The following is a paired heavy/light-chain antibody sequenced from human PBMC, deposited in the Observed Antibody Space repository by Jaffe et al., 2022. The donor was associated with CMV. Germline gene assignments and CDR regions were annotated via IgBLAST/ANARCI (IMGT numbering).Heavy chain of an antibody. J-gene: IGHJ6*02. D-gene: IGHD3-9*01. V-gene: IGHV1-18*01. CDR2: ISVSNGNT. Sequence: QIQLVQSGAEVKKPGASVEVSCEASGYSSSTYNINWVRQAPGQGLEWMGWISVSNGNTKYAQEFQDRVTMTIDTSTNTAHMELRSLRSDDTAVYYCARDRARFEEPRPFHFDIMTGSRSVGQKSYYYGMDVWGQGTTVIVSS. CDR3: ARDRARFEEPRPFHFDIMTGSRSVGQKSYYYGMDV. CDR1: GYSSSTYN.
Light chain of an antibody. Sequence: QSMLTQPPSASGTPGQRVTISCSGTNSNIGSHYVYWYQQLPGMAPKLLISRNDQRPSGVPDRFSGSKSGTSASLAISGLRSEDEADYYCATRDDNLTGWMFGGGTRLTVL. CDR2: RND. J-gene: IGLJ3*02. CDR3: ATRDDNLTGWM. CDR1: NSNIGSHY. V-gene: IGLV1-47*01.